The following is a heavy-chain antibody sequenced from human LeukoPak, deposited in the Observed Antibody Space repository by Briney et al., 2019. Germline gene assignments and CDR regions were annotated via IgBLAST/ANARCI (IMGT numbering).Heavy chain of an antibody. D-gene: IGHD3-22*01. Sequence: PSQTLSLTCTVSGGSISSGGYYWSWIRQHPGKGLEWIGYIYYSGSTYYNPSLKSRVTISVDTSKNQFSLKLSSVTAAGTAVYYCARASYYGSSGLTDPYYFDYWGQGTLVTVSS. CDR2: IYYSGST. CDR1: GGSISSGGYY. V-gene: IGHV4-31*03. J-gene: IGHJ4*02. CDR3: ARASYYGSSGLTDPYYFDY.